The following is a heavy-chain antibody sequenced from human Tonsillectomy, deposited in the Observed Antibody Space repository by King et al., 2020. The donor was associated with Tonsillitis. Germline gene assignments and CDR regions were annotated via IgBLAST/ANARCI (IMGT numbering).Heavy chain of an antibody. CDR3: ARLNWNYGAEYYFDY. CDR1: GGSVSSGSYY. J-gene: IGHJ4*02. CDR2: IYYSGST. Sequence: VQLQESGPGLVKPSETLSLTCTVSGGSVSSGSYYWNWIRQPPGKGLEWIGYIYYSGSTNYNPSLKSRVTISVDTSKNQFSLKLSSVTAADTAVYYCARLNWNYGAEYYFDYWGQGTLVTVSS. D-gene: IGHD1-7*01. V-gene: IGHV4-61*01.